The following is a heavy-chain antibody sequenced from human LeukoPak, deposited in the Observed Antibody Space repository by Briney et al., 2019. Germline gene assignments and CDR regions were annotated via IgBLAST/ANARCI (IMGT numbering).Heavy chain of an antibody. J-gene: IGHJ4*02. CDR1: ESTMRDHA. CDR2: ISDSGGTT. V-gene: IGHV3-23*01. D-gene: IGHD2-2*02. Sequence: GGSLRLSCAASESTMRDHAISWVRQAPGKGLEWVSGISDSGGTTDYADSVKGRFAISRDNSNNTLYLQMNSLRAEDTAVYYCAKARSGSSSSCYNYWGQGTPVTVSS. CDR3: AKARSGSSSSCYNY.